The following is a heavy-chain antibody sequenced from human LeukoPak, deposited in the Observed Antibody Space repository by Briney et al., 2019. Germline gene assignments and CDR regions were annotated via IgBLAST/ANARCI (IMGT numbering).Heavy chain of an antibody. Sequence: PSETLSLTCVVSGGSISSGDYSWSWIRHSAGKEPEWIGRILVSGSTNYNPSLKSRVTLSVDTSENQFSLRLSSVTAADTAVYYCARETSHSARLGIDYWGQGTLVTVSS. D-gene: IGHD4-11*01. J-gene: IGHJ4*02. CDR1: GGSISSGDYS. V-gene: IGHV4-61*02. CDR2: ILVSGST. CDR3: ARETSHSARLGIDY.